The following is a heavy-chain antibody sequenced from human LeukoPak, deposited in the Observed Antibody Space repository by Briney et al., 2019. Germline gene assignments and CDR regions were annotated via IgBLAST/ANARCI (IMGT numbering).Heavy chain of an antibody. V-gene: IGHV3-7*01. CDR3: AKLLGTATTYDS. CDR2: INPDGSQK. Sequence: GGSLRLSCEASGFTFSGNWMSWVRQAPGKGLEWVASINPDGSQKLYVDSVKGRFTISRDNTKSSLYLQMNSLVAEDTAMYYCAKLLGTATTYDSWGQGTRVTVSS. CDR1: GFTFSGNW. J-gene: IGHJ4*02. D-gene: IGHD5-24*01.